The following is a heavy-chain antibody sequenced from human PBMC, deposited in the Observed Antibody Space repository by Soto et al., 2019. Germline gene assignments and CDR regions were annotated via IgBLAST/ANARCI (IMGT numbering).Heavy chain of an antibody. CDR1: GCTFDDYA. CDR3: AKSDYYDSSGSLDY. V-gene: IGHV3-9*01. D-gene: IGHD3-22*01. CDR2: ISWNSGSI. Sequence: SQRLSCAASGCTFDDYAMHWVRQAPGKGLEWVSGISWNSGSIGYADSVKGRFTISRDNAKNSLYLQMNSLRAEDTALYYCAKSDYYDSSGSLDYWGQGTLVTVSS. J-gene: IGHJ4*02.